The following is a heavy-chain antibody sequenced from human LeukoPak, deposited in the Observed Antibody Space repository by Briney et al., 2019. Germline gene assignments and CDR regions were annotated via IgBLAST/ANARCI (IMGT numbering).Heavy chain of an antibody. V-gene: IGHV3-49*04. J-gene: IGHJ1*01. CDR3: ARGASPYDYGANRYFQH. D-gene: IGHD4-17*01. Sequence: GGSLRLSCTASGFTFGDYAMSWVRQAPGKGLEWVGFIRSKAYGGTTEYAASVKGRFTISRDNSKNTLYLQMNSLRAEDTAVYYCARGASPYDYGANRYFQHWGQGTLVTVSS. CDR2: IRSKAYGGTT. CDR1: GFTFGDYA.